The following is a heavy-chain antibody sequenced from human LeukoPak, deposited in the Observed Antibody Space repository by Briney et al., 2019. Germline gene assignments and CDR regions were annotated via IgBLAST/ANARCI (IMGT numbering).Heavy chain of an antibody. Sequence: PGGSLRLSCAASGFTFSSYWMDWARQAPGKGLEWVAVISYDGSNTNYADSVKGRFTISRDNSKNTLYLQMNSLRAEDTAVYYCARDLLAVAGMGTGFDYWGQGTLVTVSS. D-gene: IGHD6-19*01. V-gene: IGHV3-30*03. CDR1: GFTFSSYW. CDR3: ARDLLAVAGMGTGFDY. J-gene: IGHJ4*02. CDR2: ISYDGSNT.